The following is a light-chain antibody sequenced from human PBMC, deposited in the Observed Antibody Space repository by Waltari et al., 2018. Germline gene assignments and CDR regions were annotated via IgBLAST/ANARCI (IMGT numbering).Light chain of an antibody. V-gene: IGKV3-20*01. CDR3: QQYGSSPFT. J-gene: IGKJ3*01. CDR2: GAS. CDR1: QSVSSIS. Sequence: EIVLTQSPGTLSLSPGERATLSCRASQSVSSISLAWYQQKPGQAPRLLIYGASSRASGIPDRFGGSGSGTDFTLTLNRLEPEDFAVYYCQQYGSSPFTFGPGTKVDIK.